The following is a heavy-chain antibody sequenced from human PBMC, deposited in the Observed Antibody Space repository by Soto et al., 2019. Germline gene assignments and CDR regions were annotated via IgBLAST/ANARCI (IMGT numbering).Heavy chain of an antibody. CDR2: ISAYNGNT. V-gene: IGHV1-18*04. CDR3: ARESSSWYDYYYGMDV. D-gene: IGHD6-13*01. J-gene: IGHJ6*02. CDR1: GYTFTSYG. Sequence: GASVKVSCKASGYTFTSYGISWVRQAPGQGLEWMGWISAYNGNTNYAQKLQGRVTMTTDTSTSTAYMELRSLRSDDTAVYYCARESSSWYDYYYGMDVWGQGATVTVSS.